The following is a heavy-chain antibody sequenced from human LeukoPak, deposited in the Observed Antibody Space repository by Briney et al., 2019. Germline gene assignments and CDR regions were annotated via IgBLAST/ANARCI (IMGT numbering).Heavy chain of an antibody. Sequence: GGSLRLSCAASGFTFSNYNMNWVRQAPGKGLEWVSFISSSSTTIFYADSVKGRFTISRDNSKSTLYLQMNSLRAEDTAVYYCAKGYLFACSSSSCPYGMDVWGQGTTVTVSS. CDR2: ISSSSTTI. D-gene: IGHD2-2*01. CDR1: GFTFSNYN. V-gene: IGHV3-48*01. CDR3: AKGYLFACSSSSCPYGMDV. J-gene: IGHJ6*02.